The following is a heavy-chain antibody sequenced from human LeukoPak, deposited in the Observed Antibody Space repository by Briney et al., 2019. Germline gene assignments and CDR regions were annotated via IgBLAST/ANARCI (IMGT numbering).Heavy chain of an antibody. V-gene: IGHV3-53*01. D-gene: IGHD3-16*02. Sequence: GGSLRLSCAASGFTVSSNYMSWVRQAPGKGLEWVSVIYSGGSTYYADSVKGRFTISRDNSKNTLYLQMNSLRAEDTAVYYCARTSMITFGGVIARGVGGFDYWGQGTLVTVSS. CDR1: GFTVSSNY. CDR3: ARTSMITFGGVIARGVGGFDY. J-gene: IGHJ4*02. CDR2: IYSGGST.